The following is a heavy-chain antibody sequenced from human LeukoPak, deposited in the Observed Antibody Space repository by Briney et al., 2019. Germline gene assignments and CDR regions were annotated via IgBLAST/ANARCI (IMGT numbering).Heavy chain of an antibody. CDR2: FNHSWGA. V-gene: IGHV4-39*07. CDR1: GGSISSNGYY. D-gene: IGHD3-10*01. J-gene: IGHJ4*02. Sequence: SETLSLTCTVSGGSISSNGYYWAWFRQPPGKGLEWIGEFNHSWGAKYNPSFKSRVTISVDTSNNHLSLSLNSVTAADTAVYYCAASLWFGIYPDYWGQGSLVTVSS. CDR3: AASLWFGIYPDY.